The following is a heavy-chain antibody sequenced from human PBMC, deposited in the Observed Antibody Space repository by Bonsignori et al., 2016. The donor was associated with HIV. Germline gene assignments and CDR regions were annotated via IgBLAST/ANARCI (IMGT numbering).Heavy chain of an antibody. CDR1: GYSISSGWY. CDR3: ARSSIYGDSGLLHFEY. Sequence: QVHLQESGPGLVKPSETLSLSCVVSGYSISSGWYWGWIRQTPEKGLEWIGSIYHSGHTYSNPSLKSRVTLSVDPSKNQVSLRLNSVTASDSAVYYCARSSIYGDSGLLHFEYWGQGTLVTVSS. D-gene: IGHD4-17*01. J-gene: IGHJ4*02. V-gene: IGHV4-38-2*01. CDR2: IYHSGHT.